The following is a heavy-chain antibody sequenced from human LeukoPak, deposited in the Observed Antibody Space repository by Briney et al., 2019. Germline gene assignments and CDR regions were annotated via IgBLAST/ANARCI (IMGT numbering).Heavy chain of an antibody. CDR3: ARDGTAMALDAFDI. CDR2: MNPNSGNT. D-gene: IGHD5-18*01. J-gene: IGHJ3*02. Sequence: ASVKVSCKASGYTFTSYDINWVRQATGQGLEWMGWMNPNSGNTGYAQKFQGRVTTTRNTSISTAYMELSSLRAEDTAVYYCARDGTAMALDAFDIWGQGTTVTVSS. V-gene: IGHV1-8*01. CDR1: GYTFTSYD.